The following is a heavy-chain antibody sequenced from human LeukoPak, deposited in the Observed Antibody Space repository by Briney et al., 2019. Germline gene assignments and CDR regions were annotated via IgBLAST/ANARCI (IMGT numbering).Heavy chain of an antibody. Sequence: SETQSLTCAVYGGSFSGYYWSWIRQPPGKGLEWIGEINHSGSTNYNPSLKSRVTISVDTSKNQFSLKLSSVTAADTAVYYCASLDTEWAPGLDYWGQGTLVTVSS. CDR3: ASLDTEWAPGLDY. J-gene: IGHJ4*02. D-gene: IGHD3-3*01. CDR1: GGSFSGYY. V-gene: IGHV4-34*01. CDR2: INHSGST.